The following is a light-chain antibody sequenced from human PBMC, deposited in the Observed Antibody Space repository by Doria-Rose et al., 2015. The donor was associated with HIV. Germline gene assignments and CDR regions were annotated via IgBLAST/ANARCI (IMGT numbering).Light chain of an antibody. CDR3: QSYDSRLSVYV. J-gene: IGLJ1*01. V-gene: IGLV1-40*02. Sequence: QSVLTQPPSVSGAPGQRVAISCTGSSSNIGAGFDVNWYQQFPGTAPKLLIHGNTNRPSGFPDRSSGSKSGTSASLAISGLRAEDEADYYCQSYDSRLSVYVFGTGTKVTVL. CDR2: GNT. CDR1: SSNIGAGFD.